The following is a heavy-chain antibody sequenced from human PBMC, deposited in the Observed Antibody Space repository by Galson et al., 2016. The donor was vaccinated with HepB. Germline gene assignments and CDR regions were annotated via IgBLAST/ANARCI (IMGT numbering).Heavy chain of an antibody. CDR3: ARYSGYSDSSGFGGFDP. Sequence: SVKVSCKVSGGTFSGYTFNWVRQAPGQGLEWMGRIVPILDISNYAQKFQGRVTITADKSTSTLYMELTSLTSEDTAVYYCARYSGYSDSSGFGGFDPWGHGTLVTVSS. V-gene: IGHV1-69*02. D-gene: IGHD3-22*01. CDR1: GGTFSGYT. CDR2: IVPILDIS. J-gene: IGHJ5*02.